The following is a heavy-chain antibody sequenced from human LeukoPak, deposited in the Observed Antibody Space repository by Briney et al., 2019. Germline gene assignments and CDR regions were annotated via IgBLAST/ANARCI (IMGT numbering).Heavy chain of an antibody. J-gene: IGHJ4*02. Sequence: GGSLRLSCAASVFSFTTYWMSWVRQAPGKGLEWVANIKQDGSDKYYVDSVKGRFTISRDNAKNSLYLQMNSLRAEDTAVYYCARALFPAPYPFDSWGQGSLVTVSS. CDR1: VFSFTTYW. CDR2: IKQDGSDK. CDR3: ARALFPAPYPFDS. V-gene: IGHV3-7*05.